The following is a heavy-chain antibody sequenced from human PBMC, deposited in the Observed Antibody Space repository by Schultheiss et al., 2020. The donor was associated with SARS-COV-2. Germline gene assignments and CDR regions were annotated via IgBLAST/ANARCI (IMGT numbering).Heavy chain of an antibody. D-gene: IGHD3-22*01. V-gene: IGHV4-4*02. CDR3: ARGYSSGYTLGY. J-gene: IGHJ4*02. CDR2: IYHSGST. Sequence: SETLSLTCAVSGGSISSSNWWSWVRQPPGKGLEWIGEIYHSGSTNYNPSLKSRVTISVDTSKNQFSLKLSSVTAADTAVYYCARGYSSGYTLGYWGQGTLVTVSS. CDR1: GGSISSSNW.